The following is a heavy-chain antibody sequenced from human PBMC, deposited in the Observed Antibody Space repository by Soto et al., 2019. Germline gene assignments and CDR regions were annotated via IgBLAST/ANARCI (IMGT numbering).Heavy chain of an antibody. CDR2: IIPIFGTA. CDR3: ARDVGANVGKNEYYYYGMDV. Sequence: SVKVSCTASGGTFSSYAISWVRQAPGQGLEWMGGIIPIFGTANYAQKFQGRVTITADESTSTAYMELSSLRSEDTAVYYCARDVGANVGKNEYYYYGMDVWGQGTTVTVSS. D-gene: IGHD1-26*01. V-gene: IGHV1-69*13. CDR1: GGTFSSYA. J-gene: IGHJ6*02.